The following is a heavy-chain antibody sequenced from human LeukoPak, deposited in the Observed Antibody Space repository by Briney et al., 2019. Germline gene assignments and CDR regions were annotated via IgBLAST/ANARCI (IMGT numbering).Heavy chain of an antibody. V-gene: IGHV3-33*06. Sequence: GGSLRLSCAASGFIFSSYGMHWVCQAPGKGLEWVAVIWYDGSNKYYADSVKGRFTISRDNSKNTLYLQMNSLRAEDTAVYYCAKSKLFDWLADAFDIWGQGTMVTVSS. D-gene: IGHD3-9*01. CDR2: IWYDGSNK. CDR1: GFIFSSYG. CDR3: AKSKLFDWLADAFDI. J-gene: IGHJ3*02.